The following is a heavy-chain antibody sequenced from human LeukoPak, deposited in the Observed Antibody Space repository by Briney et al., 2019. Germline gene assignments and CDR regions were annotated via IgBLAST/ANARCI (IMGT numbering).Heavy chain of an antibody. Sequence: SETLSLTGTVSGVSVTTYYRSWIRQPAGKGLEWIGRIYTGGSTNYNPSLKSRVTMSLDTSKNQFSLKLTSVTAADTAVYYCARDLMYSSTWETFNWGQGTLVTVSS. D-gene: IGHD6-13*01. CDR1: GVSVTTYY. J-gene: IGHJ4*02. CDR2: IYTGGST. CDR3: ARDLMYSSTWETFN. V-gene: IGHV4-4*07.